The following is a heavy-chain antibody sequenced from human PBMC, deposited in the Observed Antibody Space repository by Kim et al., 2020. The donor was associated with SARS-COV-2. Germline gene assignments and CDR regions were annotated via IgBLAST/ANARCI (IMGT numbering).Heavy chain of an antibody. J-gene: IGHJ6*02. Sequence: SETLSLTCAVYGGSFSGYYWSWIRQPPGKGLEWIGEINHSGSTNYNPSLKSRVTISVDTSKNQFSLKLSSVTAADTAVYYCARGVGSSWYYYYYYGMDVWGQGTTVTVSS. CDR3: ARGVGSSWYYYYYYGMDV. CDR2: INHSGST. CDR1: GGSFSGYY. D-gene: IGHD6-13*01. V-gene: IGHV4-34*01.